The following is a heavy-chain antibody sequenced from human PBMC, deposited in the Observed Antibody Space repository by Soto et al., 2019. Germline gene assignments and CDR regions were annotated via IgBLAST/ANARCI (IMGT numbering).Heavy chain of an antibody. Sequence: QVQLQESGPGLVKPSQTLSLTCTVSGGSISSGDYYWSWIRQPPGKGLEWIGYIYYSGSTYYNPSLKSRVTXXVXTXXNPFSLKLRSVTAADTAVYYCARGGLRWYPYYFDYWGQGTLVTVSS. J-gene: IGHJ4*02. V-gene: IGHV4-30-4*01. CDR3: ARGGLRWYPYYFDY. CDR1: GGSISSGDYY. D-gene: IGHD4-17*01. CDR2: IYYSGST.